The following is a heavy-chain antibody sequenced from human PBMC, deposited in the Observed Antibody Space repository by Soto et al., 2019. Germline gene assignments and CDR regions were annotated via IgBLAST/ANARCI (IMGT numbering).Heavy chain of an antibody. CDR2: ISAHNGNT. D-gene: IGHD1-1*01. CDR1: GYAFTTYG. Sequence: QVHLVQSGAEVKEPGASVKVSCKGSGYAFTTYGITWVRQAPGQGLEWMGWISAHNGNTNYAQKLQGRVTVTRDTSTSTAYMELRSLRSDDTAVYYCARGRYGDYWGQRALVTVSS. CDR3: ARGRYGDY. J-gene: IGHJ4*02. V-gene: IGHV1-18*01.